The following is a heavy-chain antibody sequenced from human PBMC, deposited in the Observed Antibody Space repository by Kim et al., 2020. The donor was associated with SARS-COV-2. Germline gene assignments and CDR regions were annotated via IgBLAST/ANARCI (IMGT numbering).Heavy chain of an antibody. V-gene: IGHV1-18*04. J-gene: IGHJ6*02. D-gene: IGHD2-2*02. CDR1: GYTFTSYG. CDR3: ARDQEYQLLYLYYYYGMDV. Sequence: ASVKVSCKASGYTFTSYGISWVRQAPGQGLEWMGWISAYNGNTNYAQKLQGRVTMTTDTSTSTAYMELRSLRSDDTAVYYCARDQEYQLLYLYYYYGMDVWGQGTTVTVSS. CDR2: ISAYNGNT.